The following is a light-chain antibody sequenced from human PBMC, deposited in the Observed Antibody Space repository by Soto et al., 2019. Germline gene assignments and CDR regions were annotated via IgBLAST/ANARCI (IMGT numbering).Light chain of an antibody. CDR1: QSVNSN. Sequence: EIVMTQSPATLSVSPGDRATLSCRASQSVNSNLAWYQQKPGQAPRLLIYGASTRATGIPARFSGSRSGTEFTLTISSLQSEDFAVYYCQQYNDWRITFGQGTRLEIK. CDR3: QQYNDWRIT. V-gene: IGKV3-15*01. J-gene: IGKJ5*01. CDR2: GAS.